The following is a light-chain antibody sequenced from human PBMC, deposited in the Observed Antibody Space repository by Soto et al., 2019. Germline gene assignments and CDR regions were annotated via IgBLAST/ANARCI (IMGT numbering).Light chain of an antibody. Sequence: IGMAHSQATLSVSPGERATLSCRASQSVSSNLLWFQQKPGQAPRLLIHDASNRAAGVPARFSGSGSGTDFTPTISSLEPEDFAVYYCQQRYNWPPITFGQGTRLEIK. CDR1: QSVSSN. CDR3: QQRYNWPPIT. V-gene: IGKV3-11*01. CDR2: DAS. J-gene: IGKJ5*01.